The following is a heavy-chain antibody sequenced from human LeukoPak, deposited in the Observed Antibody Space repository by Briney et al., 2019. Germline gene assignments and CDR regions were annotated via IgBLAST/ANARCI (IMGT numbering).Heavy chain of an antibody. D-gene: IGHD1-1*01. CDR3: AANWNYYYYMDV. CDR2: INPHTGGT. Sequence: ASVKVSCKASGYTFTGYYMHWVRQAPGQGLEWMGWINPHTGGTNYAQKFQGRVTMTRDASISTAYMELSRLRSDDTAVYYCAANWNYYYYMDVWGKGTTVTVSS. CDR1: GYTFTGYY. V-gene: IGHV1-2*02. J-gene: IGHJ6*03.